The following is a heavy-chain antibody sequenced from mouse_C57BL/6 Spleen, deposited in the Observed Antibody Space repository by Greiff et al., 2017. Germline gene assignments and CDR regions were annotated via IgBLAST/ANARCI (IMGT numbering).Heavy chain of an antibody. CDR3: VRHPDYYEMYFDV. J-gene: IGHJ1*03. CDR2: IRSKSNNYAT. D-gene: IGHD1-1*01. V-gene: IGHV10-1*01. Sequence: EVKVVESGGGLVQPKGSLKLSCAASGFSFNTYAMNWVRQAPGKGLEWVARIRSKSNNYATYYADSVKDRFTISRDDSESMLYLQMNNLKTEDTAMYYCVRHPDYYEMYFDVWGTGTTVTVSS. CDR1: GFSFNTYA.